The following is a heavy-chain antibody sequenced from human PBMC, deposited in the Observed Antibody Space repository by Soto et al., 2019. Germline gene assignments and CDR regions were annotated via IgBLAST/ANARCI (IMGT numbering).Heavy chain of an antibody. CDR1: GFTFSSSG. Sequence: QVQLVESGGGVVQPGRSLRLYCAASGFTFSSSGMHWVRQAPGKGLEWVAVIWYDGSNKYYADSVKGRFTISRDTSKNTLYLQMNSLRAEDSAVYYCARSAFDTSGYYLDYWGQGTLVTVSS. CDR2: IWYDGSNK. D-gene: IGHD3-22*01. J-gene: IGHJ4*02. V-gene: IGHV3-33*01. CDR3: ARSAFDTSGYYLDY.